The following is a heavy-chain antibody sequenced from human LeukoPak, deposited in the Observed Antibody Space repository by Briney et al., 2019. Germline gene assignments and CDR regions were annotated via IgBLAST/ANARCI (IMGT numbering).Heavy chain of an antibody. CDR2: ISSSGSTI. V-gene: IGHV3-48*03. CDR1: GFTFSSYE. Sequence: GGSLRLSCAASGFTFSSYEMNWVRQAPGKGLEWISYISSSGSTIYYADSVKGRFTISRDNAKNTLYLQMNSLRAEDTAVYYCARYDYYDSSGYKIAEYFQHWGQGTPVTVSS. D-gene: IGHD3-22*01. J-gene: IGHJ1*01. CDR3: ARYDYYDSSGYKIAEYFQH.